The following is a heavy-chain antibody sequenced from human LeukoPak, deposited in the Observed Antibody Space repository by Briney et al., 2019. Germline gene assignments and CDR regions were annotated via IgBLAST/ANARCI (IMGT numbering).Heavy chain of an antibody. Sequence: GASVKVSCKASGGTFSSYAISWVRQAPGQGLEWMGGIIPIFGTANYAQKFQGRVTITTDESTSTAYMELSSLRSEDTAVYYCARAVSEWELLRNAFDIWGQGTMVTVSS. J-gene: IGHJ3*02. V-gene: IGHV1-69*05. CDR2: IIPIFGTA. D-gene: IGHD1-26*01. CDR3: ARAVSEWELLRNAFDI. CDR1: GGTFSSYA.